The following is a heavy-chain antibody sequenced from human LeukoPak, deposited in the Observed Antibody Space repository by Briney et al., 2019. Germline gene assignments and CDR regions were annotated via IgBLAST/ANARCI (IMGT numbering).Heavy chain of an antibody. Sequence: PGGSLRLSCAASGFTFSSYAMSWVRQAPGKGLEWVSAITSSGLGTYHADSVRGRFTISRDNSKNTLYLQMNSLRAEDTAVYYCAKDLNVGIAPAGDYWGQGTLVTVSS. CDR2: ITSSGLGT. J-gene: IGHJ4*02. CDR3: AKDLNVGIAPAGDY. D-gene: IGHD7-27*01. CDR1: GFTFSSYA. V-gene: IGHV3-23*01.